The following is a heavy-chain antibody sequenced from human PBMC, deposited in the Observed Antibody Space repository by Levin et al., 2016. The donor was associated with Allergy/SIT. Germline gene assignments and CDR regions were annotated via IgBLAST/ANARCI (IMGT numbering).Heavy chain of an antibody. J-gene: IGHJ4*02. V-gene: IGHV3-21*01. CDR3: ARGQQWLVSYFDY. D-gene: IGHD6-19*01. CDR1: GFTFSSYA. Sequence: GGSLRLSCAASGFTFSSYAMSWVRQAPGKGLEWVSSIDSSSNYIYYADSLKGRFTISRDNAKKSLFLQMNSLTAEDTAVYYCARGQQWLVSYFDYWGQGTLVTVSS. CDR2: IDSSSNYI.